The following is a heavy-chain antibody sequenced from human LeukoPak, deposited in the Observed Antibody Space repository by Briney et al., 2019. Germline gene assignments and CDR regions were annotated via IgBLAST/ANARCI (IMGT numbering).Heavy chain of an antibody. CDR1: GGTFSSYA. J-gene: IGHJ4*02. CDR3: ASDYYDSSGYYY. Sequence: ASVKVSCKASGGTFSSYAISWVRQAPGQGLEWMGRIIPILGIANYAQKFQGRVTITADKSTSTAYMELSSLRSKDTAVYYCASDYYDSSGYYYWGQGTLVTVSS. V-gene: IGHV1-69*04. CDR2: IIPILGIA. D-gene: IGHD3-22*01.